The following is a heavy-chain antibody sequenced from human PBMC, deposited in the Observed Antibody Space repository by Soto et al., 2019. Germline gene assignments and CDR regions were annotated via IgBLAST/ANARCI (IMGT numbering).Heavy chain of an antibody. Sequence: QVQLVESGGGVVQPGRSLRLSCAASGFTFSSYAMHWVRQAPGKGLEWVAVISNDGSKKNYADSVKGRFTISRDNSENTLDLQMNSLRAEDTAVFYCVASGLSFDYWGQGTLVTVSS. J-gene: IGHJ4*02. CDR3: VASGLSFDY. CDR1: GFTFSSYA. V-gene: IGHV3-30-3*01. CDR2: ISNDGSKK. D-gene: IGHD3-16*02.